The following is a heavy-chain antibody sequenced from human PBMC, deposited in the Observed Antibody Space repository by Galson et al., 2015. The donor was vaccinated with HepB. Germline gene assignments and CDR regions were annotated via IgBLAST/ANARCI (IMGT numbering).Heavy chain of an antibody. CDR2: ISYDGSNK. J-gene: IGHJ4*02. CDR3: ARGRGYRVSDYFDY. CDR1: GFTFSSYA. V-gene: IGHV3-30-3*01. Sequence: SLRLSCAASGFTFSSYAMHWVRQAPGKGLEWVAVISYDGSNKYYADSVKGRFTISRDNSKNTLYLQMNSLRAEDTAVYYCARGRGYRVSDYFDYWGQGTLVTVSS. D-gene: IGHD5-18*01.